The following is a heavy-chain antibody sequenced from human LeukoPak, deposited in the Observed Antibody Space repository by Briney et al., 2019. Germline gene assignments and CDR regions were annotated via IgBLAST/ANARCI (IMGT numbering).Heavy chain of an antibody. D-gene: IGHD1-14*01. J-gene: IGHJ4*02. CDR1: GGSLSGYY. CDR3: GRAPEGGTPQKSFDY. Sequence: SETLSLTCAVYGGSLSGYYWSWIRQSPGKGLEWIGEINHSGSTNQNPSLKSRVTMSVDTSKNQFSLKLSSMTAADTAIYYCGRAPEGGTPQKSFDYGGKEPLAPFSS. CDR2: INHSGST. V-gene: IGHV4-34*01.